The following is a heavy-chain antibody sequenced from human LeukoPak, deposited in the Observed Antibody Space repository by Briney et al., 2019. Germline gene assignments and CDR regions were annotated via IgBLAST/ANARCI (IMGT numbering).Heavy chain of an antibody. V-gene: IGHV4-59*08. Sequence: SETLSLTCTVSGGSISSYYWSWIRQPPGKGLEWIGYIYYSGSTNYNPSLKSRVTISVDTSKNQFSLKLTSVTAADTALYYCARHLRGDYSNSWFDLWGQGTLVTVSS. J-gene: IGHJ5*02. D-gene: IGHD4-11*01. CDR2: IYYSGST. CDR1: GGSISSYY. CDR3: ARHLRGDYSNSWFDL.